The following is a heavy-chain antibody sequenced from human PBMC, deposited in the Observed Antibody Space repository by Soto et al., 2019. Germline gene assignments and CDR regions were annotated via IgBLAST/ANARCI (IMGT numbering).Heavy chain of an antibody. CDR1: GNSFTSYW. Sequence: XDSLKVSWKCSGNSFTSYWIGLVLQMPGKGLEWMGIIYPGDSDTRYSPSFQGQVTISADKSISTAYLQWSSLKASDTAMYYCASGFRLAAAGPFDAFDIWGQGTMVTVS. CDR2: IYPGDSDT. D-gene: IGHD6-13*01. J-gene: IGHJ3*02. CDR3: ASGFRLAAAGPFDAFDI. V-gene: IGHV5-51*01.